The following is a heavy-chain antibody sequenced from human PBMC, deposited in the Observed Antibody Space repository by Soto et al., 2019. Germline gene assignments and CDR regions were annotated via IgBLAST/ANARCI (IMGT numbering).Heavy chain of an antibody. V-gene: IGHV4-31*01. CDR2: IYYSGST. CDR1: GGSISSGVYY. CDR3: ARSGYSYGPNPLLY. Sequence: QVQLQESGPGLVKPSQTLSLTCTVSGGSISSGVYYWSWIRQHPGKGLEWIGYIYYSGSTYYNPSLKSLVTISVDTSKNQFSLKLSSVTAADTAVYYCARSGYSYGPNPLLYWGQGTLVTVSS. D-gene: IGHD5-18*01. J-gene: IGHJ4*02.